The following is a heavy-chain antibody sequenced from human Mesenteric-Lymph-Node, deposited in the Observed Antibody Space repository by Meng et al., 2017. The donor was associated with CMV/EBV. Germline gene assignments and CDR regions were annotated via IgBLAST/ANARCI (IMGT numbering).Heavy chain of an antibody. CDR2: INRSTGHA. Sequence: YAFTMYELRCVRRAPGQGLEWIGWINRSTGHARYAQAFLGRVTINRDTSINMAYMEVSSLRSEDSDVYFCARGLGGTLLLHNYFDPWGQGTLVTVSS. CDR3: ARGLGGTLLLHNYFDP. CDR1: YAFTMYE. J-gene: IGHJ5*02. D-gene: IGHD2-15*01. V-gene: IGHV1-8*03.